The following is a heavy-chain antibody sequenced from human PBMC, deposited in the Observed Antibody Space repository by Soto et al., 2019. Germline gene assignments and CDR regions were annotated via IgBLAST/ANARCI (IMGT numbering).Heavy chain of an antibody. CDR1: GFTFSSYS. D-gene: IGHD3-3*01. Sequence: GGSLRLSCAASGFTFSSYSMNWVRQAPGKGLEWVSSISSSSSYIYYAGSVKGRITTSRDNAKISLYLQMNSLIAEDTAVYYCARDSPSYFWSGYYPLNRFYGYFQHWGQGTLVTVSS. CDR3: ARDSPSYFWSGYYPLNRFYGYFQH. CDR2: ISSSSSYI. J-gene: IGHJ1*01. V-gene: IGHV3-21*01.